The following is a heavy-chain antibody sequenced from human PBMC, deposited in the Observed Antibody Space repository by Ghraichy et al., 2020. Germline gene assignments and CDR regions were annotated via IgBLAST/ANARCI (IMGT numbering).Heavy chain of an antibody. Sequence: GGSPRLSCAASGFTFSSYDMHWVRQATGKGLEWVSAIGTAGDTYDPGSVKGRFTISRENAKNSLYLQMNSLRAGDTAVYYCARAGYYYDSSGYRRDYYGMDVWGQGNTVTVSS. CDR2: IGTAGDT. V-gene: IGHV3-13*01. D-gene: IGHD3-22*01. CDR1: GFTFSSYD. CDR3: ARAGYYYDSSGYRRDYYGMDV. J-gene: IGHJ6*02.